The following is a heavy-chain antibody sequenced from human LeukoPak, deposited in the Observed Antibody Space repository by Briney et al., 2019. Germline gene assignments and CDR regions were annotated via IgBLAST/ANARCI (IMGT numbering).Heavy chain of an antibody. V-gene: IGHV1-2*02. CDR3: ARGFRLSAIEDWFDP. J-gene: IGHJ5*02. Sequence: ASVKVSCKASGYTFTAYYVHWVRQAPGQGLEWMGWITPDSGGTKYAQKFQGRVTMTRDTSISTAYMELSGLRSDDTAVYYCARGFRLSAIEDWFDPWGQGTLVTVSS. CDR1: GYTFTAYY. D-gene: IGHD2-2*02. CDR2: ITPDSGGT.